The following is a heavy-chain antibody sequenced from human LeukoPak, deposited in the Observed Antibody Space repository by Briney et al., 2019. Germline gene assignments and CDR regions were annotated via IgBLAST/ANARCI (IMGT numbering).Heavy chain of an antibody. CDR2: IYHSGST. CDR3: ARDQYYYYGMDV. V-gene: IGHV4-30-2*01. CDR1: GGSISSGGYS. J-gene: IGHJ6*02. Sequence: SQTLSLTCAVSGGSISSGGYSWSWIRQPPGQGLEWIGYIYHSGSTYYNPSLKSRVTISVDRSKNQFSLKLSSVTAADTAVYYCARDQYYYYGMDVWGQGTTVTVSS.